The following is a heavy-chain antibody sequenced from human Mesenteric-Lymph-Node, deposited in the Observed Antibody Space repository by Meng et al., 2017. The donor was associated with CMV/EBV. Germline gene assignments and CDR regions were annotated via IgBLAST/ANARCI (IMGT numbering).Heavy chain of an antibody. Sequence: KGSGCTFSCYSINWVRQAPGQGVEWMGWINTQTGDPTYAQGFTGRFVFSLDTSVTTAYLQINNLKADDTAVYFCARGLAAIYYFDYWGQGALVTVSS. D-gene: IGHD5-12*01. J-gene: IGHJ4*02. V-gene: IGHV7-4-1*02. CDR3: ARGLAAIYYFDY. CDR2: INTQTGDP. CDR1: GCTFSCYS.